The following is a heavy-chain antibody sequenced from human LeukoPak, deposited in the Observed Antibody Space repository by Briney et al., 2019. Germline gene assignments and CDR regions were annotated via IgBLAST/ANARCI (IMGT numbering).Heavy chain of an antibody. J-gene: IGHJ4*02. D-gene: IGHD1-26*01. CDR2: LSPDGSEK. V-gene: IGHV3-7*03. CDR3: TRDGEGALHC. CDR1: GFAFSNYW. Sequence: GGTLRLSCAASGFAFSNYWMGWVRQAPGKGLEWVANLSPDGSEKYYLDSVKGRFTISRDNAKNSIYLQMSSLRVEDTAVYYCTRDGEGALHCWGQGTLVTASS.